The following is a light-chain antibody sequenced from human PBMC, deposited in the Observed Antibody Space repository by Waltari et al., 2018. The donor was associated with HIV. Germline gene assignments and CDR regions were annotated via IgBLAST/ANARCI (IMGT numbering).Light chain of an antibody. CDR1: SSDVGGYTY. CDR3: SSYAGSNIL. J-gene: IGLJ2*01. CDR2: EVS. V-gene: IGLV2-8*01. Sequence: QSALTQPPSASGSPGQSVTISCTGTSSDVGGYTYVSWYQQHPGKAPKLMIYEVSKRPSGVPDRFSGSKSGNTASLTVSGLQAEDEADYYCSSYAGSNILFGGGTKLTVV.